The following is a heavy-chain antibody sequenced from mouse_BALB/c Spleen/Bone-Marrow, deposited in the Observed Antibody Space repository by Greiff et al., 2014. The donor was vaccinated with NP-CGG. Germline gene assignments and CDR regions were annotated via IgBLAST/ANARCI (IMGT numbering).Heavy chain of an antibody. CDR3: ARRGGLQYWYFDV. J-gene: IGHJ1*01. V-gene: IGHV3-1*02. CDR1: GYSITSGYS. Sequence: VQLKESGPDLVKPSQSLSLTCTVTGYSITSGYSWHWIRPFPGNKLEWMGYIHYSGSTNYNPSLKSRISITRDTSKNQFFLQLNSVTTEDTATYYCARRGGLQYWYFDVWGAGTTVTVSS. CDR2: IHYSGST. D-gene: IGHD2-13*01.